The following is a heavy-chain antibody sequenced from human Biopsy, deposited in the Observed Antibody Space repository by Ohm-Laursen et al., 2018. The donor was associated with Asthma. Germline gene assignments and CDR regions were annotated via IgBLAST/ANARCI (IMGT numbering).Heavy chain of an antibody. J-gene: IGHJ4*02. CDR3: ARKAGSCISRTCYSLDF. CDR1: GGTFNTYV. CDR2: INSVFGTT. Sequence: SVKVSCKSLGGTFNTYVIGWVRQAPGQGLERMGGINSVFGTTTYPQKFQDRVTITEDDSTSTVYMELSSLRSEDTAVYYCARKAGSCISRTCYSLDFWGQGTLVTVSS. V-gene: IGHV1-69*13. D-gene: IGHD2-2*01.